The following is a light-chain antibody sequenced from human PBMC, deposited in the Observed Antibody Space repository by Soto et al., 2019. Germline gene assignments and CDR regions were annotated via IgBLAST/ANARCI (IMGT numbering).Light chain of an antibody. V-gene: IGKV1-5*01. J-gene: IGKJ1*01. Sequence: DIQMTQSPSTLSASVGDRVTITCRASQSISTFLAWYQQKPGEAPKLLIYDASSLQTGVPSRFSGSGSGTEFTLSISSLQPDDFATYYCQQYHIYSGTFGQGTKVDI. CDR2: DAS. CDR1: QSISTF. CDR3: QQYHIYSGT.